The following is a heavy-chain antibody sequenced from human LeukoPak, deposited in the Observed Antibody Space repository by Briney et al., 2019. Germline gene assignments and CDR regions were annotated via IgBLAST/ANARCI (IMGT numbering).Heavy chain of an antibody. CDR1: GYTFTSYG. J-gene: IGHJ3*02. CDR2: ISAYNGNT. D-gene: IGHD1-26*01. V-gene: IGHV1-18*01. CDR3: ARDWWGGLSGSSSDAFDI. Sequence: ASVKVSCKASGYTFTSYGISWVRQAPGQGLEWMGWISAYNGNTNYAQKLQGRVTMTTDTSTSTAYMELRSLRSDDTAVYCCARDWWGGLSGSSSDAFDIWGQGTMVTVSS.